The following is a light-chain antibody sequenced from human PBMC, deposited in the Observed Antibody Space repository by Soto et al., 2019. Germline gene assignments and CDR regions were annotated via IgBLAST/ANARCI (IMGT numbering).Light chain of an antibody. V-gene: IGLV2-14*01. CDR1: SSDIGGYNY. CDR2: EVS. CDR3: RSYTTSSTLYV. Sequence: QSALTQPASVSGSPGQSITLSCTGTSSDIGGYNYVSWYQQHPGKAPKLMIYEVSYRPSGVSNRFSGSKSGNTASLTISGLQAEDEADYYCRSYTTSSTLYVFGTGTKLTVL. J-gene: IGLJ1*01.